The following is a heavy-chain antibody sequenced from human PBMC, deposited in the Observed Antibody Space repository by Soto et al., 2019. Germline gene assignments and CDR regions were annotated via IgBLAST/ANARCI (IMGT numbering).Heavy chain of an antibody. V-gene: IGHV3-23*01. J-gene: IGHJ6*02. CDR3: VKDWTGNKCPCLDV. CDR2: ISGDGKST. D-gene: IGHD3-9*01. CDR1: GFTFNAQA. Sequence: EVEVLESGGGLQQPGGSLRLSCVASGFTFNAQAMTWVRQGPGVGLEWTSSISGDGKSTYYAGSVKGRFTVSRDNSKNTLTLEMNSLRVEDTATYYCVKDWTGNKCPCLDVWGQGTTVTVSS.